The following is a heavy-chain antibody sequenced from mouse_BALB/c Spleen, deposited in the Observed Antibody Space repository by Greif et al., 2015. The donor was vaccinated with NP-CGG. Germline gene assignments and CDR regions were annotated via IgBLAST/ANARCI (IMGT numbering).Heavy chain of an antibody. J-gene: IGHJ3*01. D-gene: IGHD2-14*01. CDR2: IDPANGNT. V-gene: IGHV14-3*02. CDR3: ARWGYDGFAY. Sequence: EVKLMESGAELVKPGASVKLSCTASGFNIKDTYMHWVKQRPEQGLEWIGRIDPANGNTKYDPKFQGKATITADTSSNTAYLQLSSLTSEDTAVYYCARWGYDGFAYWGQGTLVTVSA. CDR1: GFNIKDTY.